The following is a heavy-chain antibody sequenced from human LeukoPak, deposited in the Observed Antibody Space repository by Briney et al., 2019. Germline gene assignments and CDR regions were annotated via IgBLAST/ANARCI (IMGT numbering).Heavy chain of an antibody. J-gene: IGHJ4*02. Sequence: GGSLRLSCAASGFTFRTFAMDWVRQAPGKGLEWVAAIWFDGTEGPDKNYADSVRGRFLISRDDSKNTLFLQMNNLRAEDTAVYYCAKEAGSGWRYFDNWGQGTLITVSS. CDR1: GFTFRTFA. CDR3: AKEAGSGWRYFDN. V-gene: IGHV3-33*06. CDR2: IWFDGTEGPDK. D-gene: IGHD6-19*01.